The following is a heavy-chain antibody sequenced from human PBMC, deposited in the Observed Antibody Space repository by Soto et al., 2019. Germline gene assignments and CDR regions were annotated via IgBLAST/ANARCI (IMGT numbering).Heavy chain of an antibody. CDR2: INPSGGST. Sequence: QVQLVQSGAEVKKPGASVKVSCKASGYTFTSYYMHWVRQAPGQGLEWMGIINPSGGSTSYAQKFQGRVTMTRDPSTSTVYMELSSLRSEDTAVYYCVLGATGGSLDYWGQGTLVTVSS. D-gene: IGHD1-26*01. V-gene: IGHV1-46*01. CDR1: GYTFTSYY. J-gene: IGHJ4*02. CDR3: VLGATGGSLDY.